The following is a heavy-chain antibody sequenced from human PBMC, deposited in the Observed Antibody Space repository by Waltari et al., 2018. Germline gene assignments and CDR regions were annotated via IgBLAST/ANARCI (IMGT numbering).Heavy chain of an antibody. Sequence: QVQLVQSGAEVRKPGASVTVSCKTSGYNFNDYYMHWVRQVAGQGLEFMGWIKPNGGATFYAQKVLNRVLITRDTSRNTVYLDLSHLSIDDTAVYYCARLSEYWGPGTPVTVSS. CDR1: GYNFNDYY. J-gene: IGHJ1*01. CDR3: ARLSEY. CDR2: IKPNGGAT. V-gene: IGHV1-2*02.